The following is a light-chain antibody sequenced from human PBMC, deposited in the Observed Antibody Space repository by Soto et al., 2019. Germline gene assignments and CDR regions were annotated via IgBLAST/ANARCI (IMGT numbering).Light chain of an antibody. Sequence: EIVLTQSPATLSLSPGERATLSCRASQSVSSYLAWYQQKPSQAPRLLIYDASNRATGIPARFSGSGSGTDFTLTISSREPEDFAVYYCQQRRTFGQGTKLEIK. J-gene: IGKJ2*01. CDR1: QSVSSY. CDR3: QQRRT. V-gene: IGKV3-11*01. CDR2: DAS.